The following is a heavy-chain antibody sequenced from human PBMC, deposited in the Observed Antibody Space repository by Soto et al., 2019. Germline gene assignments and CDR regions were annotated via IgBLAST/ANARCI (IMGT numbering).Heavy chain of an antibody. J-gene: IGHJ4*02. Sequence: PGGSLRLSCAASGFTFSSYAMHWVRQAPGKGLEYVSAISSNGGSTYYANSVKGRFTISRDNSKNTLYLQMGSLRAEDMAAYYCAREVSFYDILGPGYFDYWGQGTLVTVSS. CDR2: ISSNGGST. CDR1: GFTFSSYA. V-gene: IGHV3-64*01. CDR3: AREVSFYDILGPGYFDY. D-gene: IGHD3-9*01.